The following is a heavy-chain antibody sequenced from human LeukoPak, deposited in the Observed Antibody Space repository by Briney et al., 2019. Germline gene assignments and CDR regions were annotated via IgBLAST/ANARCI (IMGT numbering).Heavy chain of an antibody. CDR1: GFTFTNYW. CDR3: AREIHYHGSGSYYNKGADH. CDR2: INQDGSEK. J-gene: IGHJ4*02. D-gene: IGHD3-10*01. V-gene: IGHV3-7*01. Sequence: GGSLRLSCAASGFTFTNYWMSWVRQAPGKGLEWVANINQDGSEKYYGDSVRGRVTISRGNAKNSLYLQMSSLRAEDKAVYYCAREIHYHGSGSYYNKGADHWGQGTLVTVSS.